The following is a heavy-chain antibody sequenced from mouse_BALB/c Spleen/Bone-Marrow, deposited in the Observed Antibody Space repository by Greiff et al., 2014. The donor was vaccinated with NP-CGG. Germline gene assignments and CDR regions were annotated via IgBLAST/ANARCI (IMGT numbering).Heavy chain of an antibody. CDR1: GFNIKDTY. Sequence: EVQLVESGAELMKPGASVKLSCTASGFNIKDTYMHWVKQRPEQGLEWIGRIDPANGNTKYDPKFQGKATITADTSSNTAYLQLSSLTSEDTAVYYCASYYYGSSRFAYWGQGTLVTVSA. V-gene: IGHV14-3*02. CDR2: IDPANGNT. J-gene: IGHJ3*01. D-gene: IGHD1-1*01. CDR3: ASYYYGSSRFAY.